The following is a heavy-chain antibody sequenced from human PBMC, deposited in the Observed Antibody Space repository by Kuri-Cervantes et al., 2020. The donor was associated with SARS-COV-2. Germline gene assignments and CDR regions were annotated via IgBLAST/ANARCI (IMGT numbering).Heavy chain of an antibody. CDR3: AKDPHGIVVVVAAIDQ. V-gene: IGHV3-30*18. Sequence: GESLKISCAASGLTFSNYGMHWVRQAPGKGLEWVAVISYDGSKKYYADSVKGRFTISRDNSKNTLYLQMDRLRPDDTAVYYCAKDPHGIVVVVAAIDQWGQGTLVTVSS. D-gene: IGHD2-15*01. CDR2: ISYDGSKK. J-gene: IGHJ4*02. CDR1: GLTFSNYG.